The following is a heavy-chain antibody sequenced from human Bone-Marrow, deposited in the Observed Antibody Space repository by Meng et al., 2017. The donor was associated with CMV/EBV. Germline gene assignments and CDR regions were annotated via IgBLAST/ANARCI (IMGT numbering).Heavy chain of an antibody. Sequence: GGSLRLSFAASGFTFSSYGMHWFRQAPGKGLEWVAVIWYDGSNKYYADSVKGRFTISRDNSKNTLYLQMNSLRAEDTAVYYCAKAHYGSGSYYPFDYWGQGTLVTVSS. D-gene: IGHD3-10*01. V-gene: IGHV3-33*06. CDR2: IWYDGSNK. CDR3: AKAHYGSGSYYPFDY. CDR1: GFTFSSYG. J-gene: IGHJ4*02.